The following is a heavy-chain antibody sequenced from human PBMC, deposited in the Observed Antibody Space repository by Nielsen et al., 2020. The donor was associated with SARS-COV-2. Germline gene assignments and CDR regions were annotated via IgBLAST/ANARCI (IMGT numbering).Heavy chain of an antibody. CDR1: GGSISSYY. V-gene: IGHV4-59*13. Sequence: SETLSLTCTVSGGSISSYYWSWIRQPPGKGLEWIGYIYYSGSTNYNPSLKSRVTISVDTSKNQFSLKLSSVTAADTAVYYCARGDYELSGSYGMDVWGQGTTVTVSS. CDR3: ARGDYELSGSYGMDV. D-gene: IGHD3-16*01. CDR2: IYYSGST. J-gene: IGHJ6*02.